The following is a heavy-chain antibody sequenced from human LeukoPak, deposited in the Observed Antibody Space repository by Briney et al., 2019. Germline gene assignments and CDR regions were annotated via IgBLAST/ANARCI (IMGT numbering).Heavy chain of an antibody. CDR2: IYHSGST. V-gene: IGHV4-38-2*02. J-gene: IGHJ5*02. Sequence: SETLSLTCTVSGYSINNGYYWGWIRQPPGKGLEWIGSIYHSGSTYYKPSLKSRVTISVDTSKNQFSLKLSSVTAADTAVYYCARGRGAAAKMNWFDPWGQGTLVTVSS. CDR3: ARGRGAAAKMNWFDP. D-gene: IGHD6-13*01. CDR1: GYSINNGYY.